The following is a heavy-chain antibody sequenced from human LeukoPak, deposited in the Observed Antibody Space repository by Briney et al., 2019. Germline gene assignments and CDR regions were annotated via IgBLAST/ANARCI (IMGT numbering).Heavy chain of an antibody. CDR3: TRGQSYCGADCYSD. D-gene: IGHD2-21*02. V-gene: IGHV3-66*01. CDR1: GFTFSDYY. Sequence: LAGGSLRLSCAASGFTFSDYYMSWVRQPPGKGLEWVSVMYTGGGRYYGDSVKGRFTISRDNSKNTVFLQMNSLRVEDTALYYCTRGQSYCGADCYSDWGQGTLVTVSS. J-gene: IGHJ4*02. CDR2: MYTGGGR.